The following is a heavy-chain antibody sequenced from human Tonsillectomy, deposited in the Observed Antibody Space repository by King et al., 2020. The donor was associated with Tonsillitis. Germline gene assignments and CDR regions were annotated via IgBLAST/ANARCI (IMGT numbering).Heavy chain of an antibody. Sequence: VQLVASGGGLVPPGGSLRLSCVASGFSLSNYWMNWVRQAPGKGLEWVANIKQDGSENYYVDFVKGRFTISRDNAKNSLYLQMNSMRAEDTAVYYCARDEGRKLRFLEINYYYYGMDGWGQGTTVTVSS. D-gene: IGHD3-3*01. CDR3: ARDEGRKLRFLEINYYYYGMDG. CDR2: IKQDGSEN. CDR1: GFSLSNYW. V-gene: IGHV3-7*01. J-gene: IGHJ6*02.